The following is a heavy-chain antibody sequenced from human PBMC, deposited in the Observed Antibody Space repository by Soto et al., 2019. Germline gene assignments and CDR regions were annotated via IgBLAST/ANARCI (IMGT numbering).Heavy chain of an antibody. J-gene: IGHJ6*03. D-gene: IGHD2-2*01. V-gene: IGHV3-64*01. CDR3: AGSLQNQLLNGWFMYL. Sequence: EVQLVESGGGLVQPGGSLRLSCAASGFTFSSYAMHWVRQAPGKGLEYVSAITSNGGSTFYATSVKGRFTISRDNSENTLFLHMGSLRPEDMAVYYCAGSLQNQLLNGWFMYLWGRGTTVIVAS. CDR2: ITSNGGST. CDR1: GFTFSSYA.